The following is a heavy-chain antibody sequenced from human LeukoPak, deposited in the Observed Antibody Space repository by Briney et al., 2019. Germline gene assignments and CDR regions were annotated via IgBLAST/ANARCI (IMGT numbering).Heavy chain of an antibody. V-gene: IGHV3-74*01. CDR2: INSDGIGT. CDR1: GFTFSSYW. J-gene: IGHJ4*02. Sequence: GGSLRLSCAASGFTFSSYWMHWVRQAPGKGLMWVSRINSDGIGTTHADSVKGRFTISREDAKNSLYLQMNSLRAGDTAVYYCARGSYDSSGYILDYWGQGTLVTVSS. CDR3: ARGSYDSSGYILDY. D-gene: IGHD3-22*01.